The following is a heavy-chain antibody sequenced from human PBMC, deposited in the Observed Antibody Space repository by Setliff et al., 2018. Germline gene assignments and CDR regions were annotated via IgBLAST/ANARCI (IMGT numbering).Heavy chain of an antibody. CDR2: VYSTGST. CDR1: GASISSGSHY. V-gene: IGHV4-61*09. J-gene: IGHJ4*02. CDR3: ARLSPYNTGPPFDY. D-gene: IGHD2-8*02. Sequence: PSETLSLTCNVSGASISSGSHYWSWIRQSAGEKPTWIGHVYSTGSTNYNPSFESRVSISVDKSNNQFSLKMTSVTAADTAVYYCARLSPYNTGPPFDYWGQGTLVTVSS.